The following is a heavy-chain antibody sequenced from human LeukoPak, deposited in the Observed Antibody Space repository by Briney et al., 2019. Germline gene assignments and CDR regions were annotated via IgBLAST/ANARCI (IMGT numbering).Heavy chain of an antibody. CDR2: IIPILGIA. V-gene: IGHV1-69*04. J-gene: IGHJ3*02. CDR1: GGTFSSYA. D-gene: IGHD3-22*01. Sequence: ASVKVSCTASGGTFSSYAISWVRQAPGQGLEWMGRIIPILGIANYAQKFQGRVTITADKSTSTAYMELSSLRSEDTAVYYAVYYDSSYSAFGIWGQGTMVTVSS. CDR3: VYYDSSYSAFGI.